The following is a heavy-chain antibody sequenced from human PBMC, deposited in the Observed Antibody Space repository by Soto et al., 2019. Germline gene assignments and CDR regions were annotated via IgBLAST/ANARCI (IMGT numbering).Heavy chain of an antibody. J-gene: IGHJ4*02. CDR1: GGTFSSYA. V-gene: IGHV1-69*13. CDR2: IIPIFGTA. D-gene: IGHD3-9*01. Sequence: GASVKVSCKASGGTFSSYAISWVRQAPGQGLERMGGIIPIFGTANYAQKFQGRVTITADESTSTAYMELSSLRSEDTAVYYCASFDWLFYMYGYFDYWGQGNLVTFSS. CDR3: ASFDWLFYMYGYFDY.